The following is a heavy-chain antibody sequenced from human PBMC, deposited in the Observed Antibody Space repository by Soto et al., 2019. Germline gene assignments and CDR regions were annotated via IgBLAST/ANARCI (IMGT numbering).Heavy chain of an antibody. CDR2: ISYDGSEK. CDR3: ARDGHSGTKGDY. Sequence: QVQLVESGGGVVQPGRSLRLSCAASGFTFSSYAMHWVRQAPGKGLEWVAVISYDGSEKYYADSVRGRFTISRDNSKNPLYLQMNSLRAEDTAVYYCARDGHSGTKGDYWGQGTLVTVSS. D-gene: IGHD1-26*01. J-gene: IGHJ4*02. V-gene: IGHV3-30-3*01. CDR1: GFTFSSYA.